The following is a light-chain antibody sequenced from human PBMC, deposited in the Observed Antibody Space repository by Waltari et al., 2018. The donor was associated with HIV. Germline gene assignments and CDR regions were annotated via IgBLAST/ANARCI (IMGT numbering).Light chain of an antibody. CDR1: QSVSGY. V-gene: IGKV3-11*01. CDR2: DAS. J-gene: IGKJ4*01. Sequence: EIVFTQSPATLSLSPGERATLSCWASQSVSGYLAWYQQKPGQAPRLLIYDASNRATGIPARFSGSGFGTEFTLTISSLEPEDFAIYYCQQRSKWLTFGGGTKLEIK. CDR3: QQRSKWLT.